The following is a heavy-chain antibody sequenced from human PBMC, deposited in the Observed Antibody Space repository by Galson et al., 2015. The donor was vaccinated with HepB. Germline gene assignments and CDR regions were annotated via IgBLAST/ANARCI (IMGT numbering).Heavy chain of an antibody. V-gene: IGHV3-48*03. Sequence: SLRLSCAGFGFTFSGYEMNWVRQAPGKGLEWISYISSSGGIIKYYADSVKGRFTISRDNAKNSVYLQIDSLRGEDTAVYFCARERVGDSSGYLAYWGQGTPVTVSS. J-gene: IGHJ4*02. D-gene: IGHD3-22*01. CDR3: ARERVGDSSGYLAY. CDR1: GFTFSGYE. CDR2: ISSSGGIIK.